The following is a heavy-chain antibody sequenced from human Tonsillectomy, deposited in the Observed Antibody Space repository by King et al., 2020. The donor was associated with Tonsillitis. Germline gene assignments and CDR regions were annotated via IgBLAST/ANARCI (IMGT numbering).Heavy chain of an antibody. D-gene: IGHD4-11*01. Sequence: VQLVESGGGLVKPGGSLRLSCAASGFTFSDYYMTWIRQAPGKGLEWISYIDGSSTFTTYADSVQGRFTISRDNARNSLFLHMNRLRAEDTAVYYCARERDYSTSVFDSWGLGTLVTVSS. CDR3: ARERDYSTSVFDS. CDR1: GFTFSDYY. J-gene: IGHJ4*02. CDR2: IDGSSTFT. V-gene: IGHV3-11*06.